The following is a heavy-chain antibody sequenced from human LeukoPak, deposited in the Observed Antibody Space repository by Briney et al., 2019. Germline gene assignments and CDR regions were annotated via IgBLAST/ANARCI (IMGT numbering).Heavy chain of an antibody. J-gene: IGHJ4*02. D-gene: IGHD6-13*01. CDR1: GYSISSGYY. CDR2: IYHSGST. V-gene: IGHV4-38-2*02. CDR3: ALSSSWYLRTGRYFDY. Sequence: PSETLSLTCTVSGYSISSGYYWGWIRQPPGKGLEWIGSIYHSGSTYYNPSLKSRVTISVDTSKNQFSLKLSSVTAADTAVYYCALSSSWYLRTGRYFDYWGQGTLVTVSS.